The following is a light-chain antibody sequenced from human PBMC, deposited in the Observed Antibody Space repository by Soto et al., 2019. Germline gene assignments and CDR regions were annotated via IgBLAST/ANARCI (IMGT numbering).Light chain of an antibody. J-gene: IGKJ1*01. Sequence: DIQMTQAPSTLSASVGDRVTITCRASQNIHAWLAWYQQKPGKAPKLLSYDFSTLDSGVPSRFSGSASGPEFTLTISNLESEDFATYYCQQYHRYSTFGQGTRVDIK. CDR2: DFS. CDR1: QNIHAW. V-gene: IGKV1-5*01. CDR3: QQYHRYST.